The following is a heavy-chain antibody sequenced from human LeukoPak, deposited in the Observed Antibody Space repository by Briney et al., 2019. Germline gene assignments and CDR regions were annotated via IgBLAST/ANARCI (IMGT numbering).Heavy chain of an antibody. CDR2: ISYDGSNK. V-gene: IGHV3-30-3*01. Sequence: GGSLRLSCAASGFTFSSYAMHWVRQAPGKGLEWVAIISYDGSNKYYADSVKGRFTISRDNAQNSLYLQMNSLRAEDTAIYYCVRDRGTYRPIDYWGQGTLVTVSS. J-gene: IGHJ4*02. D-gene: IGHD1-26*01. CDR1: GFTFSSYA. CDR3: VRDRGTYRPIDY.